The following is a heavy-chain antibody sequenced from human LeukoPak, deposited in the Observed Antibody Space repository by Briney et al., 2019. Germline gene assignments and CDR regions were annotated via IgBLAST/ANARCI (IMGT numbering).Heavy chain of an antibody. CDR2: INSDGSST. V-gene: IGHV3-74*01. D-gene: IGHD5-18*01. Sequence: PGGSLRLSCAASGFTFSSYWMHWVRQAPGKGLVWVSRINSDGSSTSYADSVKGRFTISRDNAKNTLYLQMNSLRAEDTAVYCCARVDSYGWSENHYYYYYYYMDVWGKGTTVTISS. CDR3: ARVDSYGWSENHYYYYYYYMDV. CDR1: GFTFSSYW. J-gene: IGHJ6*03.